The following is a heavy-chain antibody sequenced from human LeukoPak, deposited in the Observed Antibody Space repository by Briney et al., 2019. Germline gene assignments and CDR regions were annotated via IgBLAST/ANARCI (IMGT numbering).Heavy chain of an antibody. V-gene: IGHV3-23*01. CDR1: GFTFSSYA. D-gene: IGHD4-17*01. CDR3: ANRNYGDYSP. J-gene: IGHJ5*02. CDR2: ITGSGGNT. Sequence: GGSLRLSCAASGFTFSSYAMDWVRQAPGKGLEWVSAITGSGGNTYYADSVKGRFTISRDNSKNTLYLQMNSLRAEDTAVYYCANRNYGDYSPWGQGTLVTVSS.